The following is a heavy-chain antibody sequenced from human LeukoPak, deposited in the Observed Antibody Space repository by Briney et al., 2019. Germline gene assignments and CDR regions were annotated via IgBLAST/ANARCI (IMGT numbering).Heavy chain of an antibody. D-gene: IGHD6-13*01. V-gene: IGHV1-8*03. Sequence: ASVKVSCKASGYTFTSYDINWVRQATGQGLEWMGWMNPNSGNTGYAQKFQGRVTITRNTSISTAYMELSSLRSEDTAVYYCAREDGAAAGLLPFDYWGQGTLVIVSS. CDR3: AREDGAAAGLLPFDY. J-gene: IGHJ4*02. CDR2: MNPNSGNT. CDR1: GYTFTSYD.